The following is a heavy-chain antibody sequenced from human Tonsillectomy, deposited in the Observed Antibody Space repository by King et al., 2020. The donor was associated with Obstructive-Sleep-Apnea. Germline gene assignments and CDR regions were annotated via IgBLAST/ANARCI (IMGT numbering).Heavy chain of an antibody. CDR2: IYSRGSA. J-gene: IGHJ6*02. D-gene: IGHD5-12*01. Sequence: QLQESGPGLVKPSETLSLTCTVSGVSIASGGSYWTWIRQQPGKGLEWIGYIYSRGSAYRNPALSSRVTISVDSSKNQFSLKLRSVTAADTAVYYCARSGTFYSGYSGLDVWGQGTTVTVS. V-gene: IGHV4-31*03. CDR1: GVSIASGGSY. CDR3: ARSGTFYSGYSGLDV.